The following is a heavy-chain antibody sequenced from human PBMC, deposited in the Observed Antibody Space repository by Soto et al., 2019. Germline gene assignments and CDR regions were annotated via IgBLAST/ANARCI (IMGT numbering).Heavy chain of an antibody. CDR1: GPSFSGYY. Sequence: AETLSLTCAFYGPSFSGYYWILIRQPPGKGLEWIGEINHSGSTNYNPSLKSRVTISVDTSKNQFSLKLSSVTAADTAVYYCARGLRIAARQGYYYYGMDVWGQGTTVTVSS. CDR2: INHSGST. D-gene: IGHD6-6*01. J-gene: IGHJ6*02. CDR3: ARGLRIAARQGYYYYGMDV. V-gene: IGHV4-34*01.